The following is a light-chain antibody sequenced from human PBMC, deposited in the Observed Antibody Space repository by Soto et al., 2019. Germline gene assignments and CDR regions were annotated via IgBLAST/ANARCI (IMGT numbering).Light chain of an antibody. CDR1: QGISSW. J-gene: IGKJ4*01. CDR3: QQTDSFPLS. CDR2: AAS. V-gene: IGKV1-12*01. Sequence: DIQMTQSPSSLSASVGASVTITCRASQGISSWLAWYQQKPGKAPKLLIFAASSLQSGVPSRFSGRGSGTEFTLTISSLQPEDFATYYCQQTDSFPLSFGGGTKVDIK.